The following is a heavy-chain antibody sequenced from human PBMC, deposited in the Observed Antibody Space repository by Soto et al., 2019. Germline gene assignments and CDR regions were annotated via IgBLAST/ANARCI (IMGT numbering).Heavy chain of an antibody. V-gene: IGHV6-1*01. D-gene: IGHD3-16*01. Sequence: QEQLQQSGPGLVKPSQTLSLTCAISGDSVSKNSATWNWIRQSPARGLEWLGRTYYRSKWYNDYAVSVKSRITINPDTSKNQCSLQLNSVTPEDTAVYYCARGSLRGGNWYFDLWGHGTLVTVSS. J-gene: IGHJ2*01. CDR3: ARGSLRGGNWYFDL. CDR2: TYYRSKWYN. CDR1: GDSVSKNSAT.